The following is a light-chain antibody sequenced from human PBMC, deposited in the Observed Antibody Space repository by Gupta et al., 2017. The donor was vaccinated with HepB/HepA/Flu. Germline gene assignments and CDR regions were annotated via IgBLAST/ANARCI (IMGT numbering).Light chain of an antibody. V-gene: IGLV3-9*01. CDR3: QVWDSSTWV. J-gene: IGLJ3*02. Sequence: SYELTQPLSVSVALGQTARITCGGNNIGSRSVHWFRQKPGQAPVLVMYRDINRPSGIPERSSGSNSENTATLTISGAQTGDEADYYCQVWDSSTWVFGGGTKLTDL. CDR2: RDI. CDR1: NIGSRS.